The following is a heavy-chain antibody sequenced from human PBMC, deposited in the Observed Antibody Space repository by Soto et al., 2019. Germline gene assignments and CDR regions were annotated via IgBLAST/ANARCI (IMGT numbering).Heavy chain of an antibody. J-gene: IGHJ3*02. D-gene: IGHD3-22*01. CDR3: ARITMIVVVIDAFDI. CDR1: GFTFSSYE. Sequence: GGSLRLSCAASGFTFSSYEMNWVRQAPGKGLEWVSYISSSGSSIYYADSVKGQFTISRDNAKNSLSLQMNSLRAEDTAVYYCARITMIVVVIDAFDIWGPGSLVTVSS. V-gene: IGHV3-48*03. CDR2: ISSSGSSI.